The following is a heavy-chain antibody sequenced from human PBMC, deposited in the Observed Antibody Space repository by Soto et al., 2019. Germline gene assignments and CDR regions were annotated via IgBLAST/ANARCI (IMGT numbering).Heavy chain of an antibody. V-gene: IGHV3-33*01. J-gene: IGHJ3*02. CDR1: GFSFRSYG. CDR3: AREYYDFLSDYCTGKGTFNI. CDR2: IWYDGSNK. Sequence: GGSLRLSCAASGFSFRSYGMHWVRQAPGKGLEWVAVIWYDGSNKSYADSVRGRFTISRDNSENILYLQMSSLRADDTAVYHCAREYYDFLSDYCTGKGTFNIWGQGTMVTDS. D-gene: IGHD3-3*01.